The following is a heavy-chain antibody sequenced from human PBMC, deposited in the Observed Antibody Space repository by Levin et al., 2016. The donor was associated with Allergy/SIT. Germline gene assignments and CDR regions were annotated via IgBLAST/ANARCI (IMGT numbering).Heavy chain of an antibody. CDR3: AAIGGRCSYGPCPPEGL. Sequence: VRQAPGKGLQWVSRIDQDGRIADYADSAKGRFTISRDNTKNTLYLQMNSLRAEDTAVYYCAAIGGRCSYGPCPPEGLWGQGTLVTVSS. CDR2: IDQDGRIA. D-gene: IGHD3-16*01. J-gene: IGHJ4*02. V-gene: IGHV3-74*01.